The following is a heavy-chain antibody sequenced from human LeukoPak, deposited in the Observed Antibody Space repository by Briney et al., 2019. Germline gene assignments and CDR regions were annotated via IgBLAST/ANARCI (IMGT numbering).Heavy chain of an antibody. Sequence: GESLKISCKGSGYHFPTYLIAWVRHMPGKGLEWMGSVDPGDSDITYSPSITYSPSIQGQVTISADKSISTAYLQWSSLKASDTAMYYCARLLYYDSSGYGYWGQGTLVTVSS. V-gene: IGHV5-51*01. CDR3: ARLLYYDSSGYGY. D-gene: IGHD3-22*01. CDR1: GYHFPTYL. J-gene: IGHJ4*02. CDR2: VDPGDSDITYSPSI.